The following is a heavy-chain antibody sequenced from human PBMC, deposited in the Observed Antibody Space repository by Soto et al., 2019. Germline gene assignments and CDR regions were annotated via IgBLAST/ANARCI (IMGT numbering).Heavy chain of an antibody. D-gene: IGHD3-16*01. J-gene: IGHJ4*02. V-gene: IGHV2-5*02. CDR3: AHCRGGVASF. CDR1: GFSLNTRDVG. CDR2: VYWDDDK. Sequence: QITLKESGPALVKPTQTLTLTWTFSGFSLNTRDVGVGWIRQPPGKALEWLGVVYWDDDKTYSPSLKSRLTITKDTPKNQVVLRMTKMDPVDTASYYCAHCRGGVASFWGQGTLVTVSS.